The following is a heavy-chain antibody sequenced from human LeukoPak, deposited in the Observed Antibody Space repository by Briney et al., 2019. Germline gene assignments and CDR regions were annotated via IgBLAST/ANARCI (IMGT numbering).Heavy chain of an antibody. CDR3: AKDWQQWPDAWYFDL. V-gene: IGHV3-7*03. CDR2: IKQDGSEK. Sequence: PGGSLRLSCAASGFTFSSYRMSWVRQAPGKGLEWVANIKQDGSEKYYVDSVKGRFTISRDNSKNTLYLQMNSLRAEDTAVYYCAKDWQQWPDAWYFDLWGRGTLVTVSS. D-gene: IGHD6-19*01. CDR1: GFTFSSYR. J-gene: IGHJ2*01.